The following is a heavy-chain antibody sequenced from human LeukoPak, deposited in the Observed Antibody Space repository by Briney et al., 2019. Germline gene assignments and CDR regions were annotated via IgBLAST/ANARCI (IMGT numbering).Heavy chain of an antibody. CDR3: ARRTMAQPHGMDV. D-gene: IGHD3-10*01. Sequence: GGSLRLSCAGSGFTFNNYWMHWVRQVPGKGLVWVSRSDGRSISYADSVKGRFTISRDNAKNTLYLQMNSLRAEDTAVYYCARRTMAQPHGMDVWGQGTTVTVSS. CDR1: GFTFNNYW. CDR2: SDGRSI. V-gene: IGHV3-74*01. J-gene: IGHJ6*02.